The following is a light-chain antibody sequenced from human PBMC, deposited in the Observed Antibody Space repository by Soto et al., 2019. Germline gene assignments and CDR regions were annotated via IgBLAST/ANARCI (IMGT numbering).Light chain of an antibody. Sequence: EIVLTQSPATLSLSPGERATLSCRASQSVSRYLAWYQQKPGQAPRLLIYEASNRATGIPARFSGSGSGTDFTLTISSLEHEDFAVYYCQPRSNWYTFGQVTKLEI. CDR2: EAS. V-gene: IGKV3-11*01. J-gene: IGKJ2*01. CDR3: QPRSNWYT. CDR1: QSVSRY.